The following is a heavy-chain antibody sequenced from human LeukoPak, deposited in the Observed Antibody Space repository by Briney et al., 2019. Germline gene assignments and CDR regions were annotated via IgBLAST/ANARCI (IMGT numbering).Heavy chain of an antibody. J-gene: IGHJ5*02. Sequence: GGSLRLSCAASGFTFSSYDMHWVRQATGKGLEWVSSIGTAGDTYYLGSVKGRFTISREIAKNSLSLRMNSLSAEDTAVYYCANLPGELSLNWFDPWGQGTLVTVSS. V-gene: IGHV3-13*01. CDR2: IGTAGDT. CDR3: ANLPGELSLNWFDP. CDR1: GFTFSSYD. D-gene: IGHD3-16*02.